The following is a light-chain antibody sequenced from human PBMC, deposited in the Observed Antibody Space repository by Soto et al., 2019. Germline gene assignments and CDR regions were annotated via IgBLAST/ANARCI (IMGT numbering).Light chain of an antibody. Sequence: DIQVTQSPSSLSASVGDRVTITCRTSQTINTYLNWYQQQPGKAPKLLIFAASTLHSGVPSRFSGSGSGTDFTLTITSLQPEDFATYYCQHGSSAPFTFGPGTQLEV. V-gene: IGKV1-39*01. CDR1: QTINTY. CDR3: QHGSSAPFT. J-gene: IGKJ2*01. CDR2: AAS.